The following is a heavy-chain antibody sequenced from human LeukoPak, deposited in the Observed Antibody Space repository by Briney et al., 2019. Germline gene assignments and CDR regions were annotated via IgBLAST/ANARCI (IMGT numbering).Heavy chain of an antibody. D-gene: IGHD6-13*01. J-gene: IGHJ4*02. CDR2: IYPGDSDT. CDR3: ASYDHSPIGAAAGSGGFDY. CDR1: GYSFTSYW. Sequence: GGSLKISCKGSGYSFTSYWIGWVRQMPGKGLGLIGIIYPGDSDTRYSPSFQGQVAISADKSISTAYMQWSTLKASDTALYYCASYDHSPIGAAAGSGGFDYWGQGTLVTVSS. V-gene: IGHV5-51*01.